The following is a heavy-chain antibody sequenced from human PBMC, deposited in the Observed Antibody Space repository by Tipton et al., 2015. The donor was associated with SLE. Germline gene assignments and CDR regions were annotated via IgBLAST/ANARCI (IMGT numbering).Heavy chain of an antibody. V-gene: IGHV3-23*01. CDR3: AILGTGWNNDAFDI. J-gene: IGHJ3*02. Sequence: SLRLSCAASRFTFSTYAMSWVRQAPGKGLDWVSVIYGGGSTDYAASVKGRFTISRDNSQNTLFLQMNSLRADDTAVYYCAILGTGWNNDAFDIWGQGTMVTVSS. D-gene: IGHD1/OR15-1a*01. CDR2: IYGGGST. CDR1: RFTFSTYA.